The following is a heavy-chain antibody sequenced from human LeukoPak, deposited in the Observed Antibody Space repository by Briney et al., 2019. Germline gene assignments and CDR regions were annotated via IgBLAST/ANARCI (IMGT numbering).Heavy chain of an antibody. Sequence: SETLSLTCTVSGGSISSSSYYWGWIRQPPGKGLEWIGSIYYSGSTYYNPSLKSRVTISVDTSKNQFSLKQSSVTAADTAVYYCAREWGIAGEFDYWGQGTLVTVSS. CDR3: AREWGIAGEFDY. J-gene: IGHJ4*02. CDR2: IYYSGST. V-gene: IGHV4-39*07. CDR1: GGSISSSSYY. D-gene: IGHD6-13*01.